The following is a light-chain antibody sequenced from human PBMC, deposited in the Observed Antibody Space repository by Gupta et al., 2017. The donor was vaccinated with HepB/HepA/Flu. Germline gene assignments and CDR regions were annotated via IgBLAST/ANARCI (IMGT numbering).Light chain of an antibody. CDR3: QQYYDIPIT. V-gene: IGKV4-1*01. Sequence: DIVMPQSPDSLAVSLGERATHNCKASQNLLYANNKDYLAWYQKKPGQPPEMLISWSSTLESGVPDRFSGSGSRTDFTLTISGLQADDVAVYYCQQYYDIPITFGEGTRLEIK. CDR2: WSS. J-gene: IGKJ5*01. CDR1: QNLLYANNKDY.